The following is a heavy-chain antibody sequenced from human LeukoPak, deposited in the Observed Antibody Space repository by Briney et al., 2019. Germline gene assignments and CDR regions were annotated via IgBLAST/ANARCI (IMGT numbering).Heavy chain of an antibody. CDR2: ISYDGSNK. V-gene: IGHV3-30*18. D-gene: IGHD4-23*01. CDR1: GFTFSSYG. J-gene: IGHJ4*02. CDR3: AKASYGGNGVDY. Sequence: GGSLRLSCAASGFTFSSYGMHWVRQAPGKGLEWVAVISYDGSNKYYADSVKGRFTISRDNSKNTLYLQMNSLRAEDTAVYYCAKASYGGNGVDYWGQGTLVTVSS.